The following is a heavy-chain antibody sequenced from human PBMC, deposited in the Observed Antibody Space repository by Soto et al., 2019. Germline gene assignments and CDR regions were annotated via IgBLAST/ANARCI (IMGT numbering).Heavy chain of an antibody. J-gene: IGHJ4*02. D-gene: IGHD4-17*01. CDR1: GFTFSSHA. Sequence: EVQLLESGGGLVQPGGSLRLSCTTSGFTFSSHAMSWVRQAPGKGLEWVSVIYNGGDGSFYADSVKGRFTISRDNSRNTLCLQMNTLRAEDTAVYYCVRDRRGYGDYELFGYWGQGTLVTVSS. CDR2: IYNGGDGS. V-gene: IGHV3-23*03. CDR3: VRDRRGYGDYELFGY.